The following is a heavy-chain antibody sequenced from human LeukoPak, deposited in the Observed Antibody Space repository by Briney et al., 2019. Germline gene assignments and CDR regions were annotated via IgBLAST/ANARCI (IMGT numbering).Heavy chain of an antibody. CDR1: GFTFSNYG. V-gene: IGHV3-33*01. CDR3: ARDARDTVMLTADY. Sequence: GGSLRLSCAASGFTFSNYGMHGVRQAPGKGLEWVAVIWYDGSDKYYADSVKGGFTISRDNSKNTLYMQMSSLRAEDYAVYYCARDARDTVMLTADYWGQGTLVTVSS. CDR2: IWYDGSDK. D-gene: IGHD5-18*01. J-gene: IGHJ4*02.